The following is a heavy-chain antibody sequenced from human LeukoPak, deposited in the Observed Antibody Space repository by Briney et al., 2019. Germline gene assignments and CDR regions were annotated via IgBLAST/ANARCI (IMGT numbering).Heavy chain of an antibody. CDR2: MNPNSGNT. CDR3: ARGRRKLVVPAAIVYYFDY. CDR1: GYTFTSYD. D-gene: IGHD2-2*01. V-gene: IGHV1-8*01. J-gene: IGHJ4*02. Sequence: ASVKVSCKASGYTFTSYDINWVRQATGQGLEWMGWMNPNSGNTGYAQKFQGRVTMTRNTSISTAYVELSSLRSEDTAVYYCARGRRKLVVPAAIVYYFDYWGQGTLVTVSS.